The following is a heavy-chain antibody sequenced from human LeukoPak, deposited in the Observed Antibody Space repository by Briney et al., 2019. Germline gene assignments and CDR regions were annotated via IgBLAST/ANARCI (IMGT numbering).Heavy chain of an antibody. D-gene: IGHD3-10*01. J-gene: IGHJ4*02. CDR2: IIPIFGTA. CDR1: GGTFSSYA. V-gene: IGHV1-69*13. Sequence: SVKGSCKASGGTFSSYAISWVRQAPGQGLEWMGGIIPIFGTANYAQKFQGRVTITADESTSTAYMELSSLRSEDTAVYYCARDNGIAPYYYGSGSYGIVGIDYWGQGTLVTVSS. CDR3: ARDNGIAPYYYGSGSYGIVGIDY.